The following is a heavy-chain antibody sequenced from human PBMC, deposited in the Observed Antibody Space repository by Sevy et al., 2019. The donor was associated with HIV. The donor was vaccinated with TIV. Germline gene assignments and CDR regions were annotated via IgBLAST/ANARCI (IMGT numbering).Heavy chain of an antibody. J-gene: IGHJ4*02. D-gene: IGHD2-2*01. V-gene: IGHV4-4*02. CDR1: GGSISSNNW. Sequence: SETLSLTCAVSGGSISSNNWWSWVRQSPGKGLEWIVEISDGGSTNYNPSLRSRVTISIDKSKNHFSLKLNSVTAADTVVYYCAREGTSTSFDYWDQGTLVTVSS. CDR2: ISDGGST. CDR3: AREGTSTSFDY.